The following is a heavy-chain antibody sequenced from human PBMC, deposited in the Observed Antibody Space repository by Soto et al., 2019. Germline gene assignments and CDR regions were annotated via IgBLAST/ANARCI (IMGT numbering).Heavy chain of an antibody. Sequence: TLSRTCGVSGDTISTCGYSWAWIRQPPGKALEWIGHTYHSGNPYYNPSLKSRVIISVDRSKNQFSLKVSSVTAADTAVYYCGRGDYANAFDIWGQGTMVTVSS. CDR1: GDTISTCGYS. D-gene: IGHD4-17*01. J-gene: IGHJ3*02. CDR2: TYHSGNP. CDR3: GRGDYANAFDI. V-gene: IGHV4-30-2*01.